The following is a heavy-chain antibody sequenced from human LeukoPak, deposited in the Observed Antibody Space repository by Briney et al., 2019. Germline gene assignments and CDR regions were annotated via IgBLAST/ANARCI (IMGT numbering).Heavy chain of an antibody. Sequence: GASVTVSCKASGYTFTGYYMHWVRQAPGQGLEWMGWINANSGGTNYAQKFQGRVTMTRDTSISTAYMELGRLRSDDTAVYYCARGGIRTHYDYWGEGTLVTVSA. V-gene: IGHV1-2*02. J-gene: IGHJ4*02. CDR2: INANSGGT. D-gene: IGHD1-14*01. CDR1: GYTFTGYY. CDR3: ARGGIRTHYDY.